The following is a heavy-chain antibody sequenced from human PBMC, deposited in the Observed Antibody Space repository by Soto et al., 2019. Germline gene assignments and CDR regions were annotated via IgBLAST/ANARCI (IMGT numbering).Heavy chain of an antibody. Sequence: PGGSLRLSCTASGFTFSNYAMSWVRQAPEKWLEWVSTISGSGDSTNYADSVKGQFAISRDNSNNMLYVQMDSLRVEDTAVYYCAKENRRGYCSGGICYGYFDYWGQGTLVTVSS. CDR1: GFTFSNYA. J-gene: IGHJ4*02. CDR2: ISGSGDST. CDR3: AKENRRGYCSGGICYGYFDY. V-gene: IGHV3-23*01. D-gene: IGHD2-15*01.